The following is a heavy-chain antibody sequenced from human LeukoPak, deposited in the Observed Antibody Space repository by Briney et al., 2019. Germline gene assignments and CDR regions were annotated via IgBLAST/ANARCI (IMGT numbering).Heavy chain of an antibody. D-gene: IGHD3-9*01. CDR3: AKDPKNLTPKVYYYYYTDV. CDR1: GFTFSSYG. CDR2: IRYDGSNK. Sequence: GGSLRLSCAASGFTFSSYGMHWVRQAPGKGLEWVAFIRYDGSNKYYAGSVKGRFTISRDNSKNTLYLQMNSLRAEGTAVYYCAKDPKNLTPKVYYYYYTDVWGKGTTVTASS. J-gene: IGHJ6*03. V-gene: IGHV3-30*02.